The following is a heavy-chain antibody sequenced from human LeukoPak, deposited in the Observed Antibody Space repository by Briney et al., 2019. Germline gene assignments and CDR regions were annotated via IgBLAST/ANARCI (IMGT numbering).Heavy chain of an antibody. Sequence: ASVKVSCKASGYTFTSYDINWVREATGQGLEWMGWMNPNSGSTGYAQKFQGRVTITRNTSISTAYMELSGLRSEDTAVYYCARGRSTGYPYYFEYWGQGTLVTVSS. J-gene: IGHJ4*02. V-gene: IGHV1-8*03. CDR2: MNPNSGST. CDR1: GYTFTSYD. CDR3: ARGRSTGYPYYFEY. D-gene: IGHD5-12*01.